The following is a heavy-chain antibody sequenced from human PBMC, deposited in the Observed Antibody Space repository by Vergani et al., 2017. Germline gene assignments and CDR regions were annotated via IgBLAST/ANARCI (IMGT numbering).Heavy chain of an antibody. CDR2: INPSGGST. V-gene: IGHV1-46*01. CDR1: GYTFTSYY. J-gene: IGHJ3*02. CDR3: ARDLGVVTAITDAFDI. Sequence: QVQLVQSGAEVKKPGASVKVSCKASGYTFTSYYMHWVRQAPGQGLEWMGIINPSGGSTSYAQKFQGRVTMTRDTSTSTVYMELSSLRSEDTAVYYCARDLGVVTAITDAFDIWGQGTTVTVSS. D-gene: IGHD2-21*02.